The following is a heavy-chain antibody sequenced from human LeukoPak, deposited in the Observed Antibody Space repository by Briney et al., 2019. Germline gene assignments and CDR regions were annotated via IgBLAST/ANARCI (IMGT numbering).Heavy chain of an antibody. V-gene: IGHV1-69*04. J-gene: IGHJ4*02. Sequence: SVKVSCKASGGTFSSYAISWVRQAPGQGLEWMGRIIPILGIANYAQKFQGRVTITTDESTSTAYMELSSLRSEDTAVYYCASLGPGDSSGYYRDWGQGTLVTVSS. CDR2: IIPILGIA. CDR1: GGTFSSYA. D-gene: IGHD3-22*01. CDR3: ASLGPGDSSGYYRD.